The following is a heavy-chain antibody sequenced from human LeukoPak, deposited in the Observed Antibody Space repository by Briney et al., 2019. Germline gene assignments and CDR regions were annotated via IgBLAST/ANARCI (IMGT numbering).Heavy chain of an antibody. V-gene: IGHV3-30*18. Sequence: GGSLRLSCAPSGFTFSSYGMHWVREAPGKGLERVAVISYDGSNKYYADSVKGRFTISRDNSKNTLYLQMNSLRAEDKAVYYCAKDKAVAGSHFDYWGQGTLVTVSS. J-gene: IGHJ4*02. CDR2: ISYDGSNK. D-gene: IGHD6-19*01. CDR1: GFTFSSYG. CDR3: AKDKAVAGSHFDY.